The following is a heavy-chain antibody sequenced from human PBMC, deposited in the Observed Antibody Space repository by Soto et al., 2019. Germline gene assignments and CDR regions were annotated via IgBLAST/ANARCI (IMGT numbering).Heavy chain of an antibody. V-gene: IGHV1-2*02. CDR2: INPNSGGT. CDR1: GYTFTGCY. CDR3: ARVKTIAAAGTYYYYYGMDV. Sequence: ASVKVSCKASGYTFTGCYMHWVRQAPGQGLEWMGWINPNSGGTNYAQKFQGRVTMTRDTSISTAYMELSRLRSDDTAVYYCARVKTIAAAGTYYYYYGMDVWGQGTTVTVSS. D-gene: IGHD6-13*01. J-gene: IGHJ6*02.